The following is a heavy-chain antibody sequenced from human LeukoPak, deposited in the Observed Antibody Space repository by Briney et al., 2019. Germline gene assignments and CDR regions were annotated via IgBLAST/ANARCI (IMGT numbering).Heavy chain of an antibody. J-gene: IGHJ4*02. CDR2: IYYSGST. D-gene: IGHD6-13*01. CDR1: GGSISSYY. CDR3: ARGGSSSWFFDY. Sequence: SETLSLTCTVSGGSISSYYWSWIRQPPGKGLEWIGYIYYSGSTNYNPSLKSRVTTSVDTSKNQFSLKLSSVTAADTAVYYCARGGSSSWFFDYWGQGTLVTVSS. V-gene: IGHV4-59*01.